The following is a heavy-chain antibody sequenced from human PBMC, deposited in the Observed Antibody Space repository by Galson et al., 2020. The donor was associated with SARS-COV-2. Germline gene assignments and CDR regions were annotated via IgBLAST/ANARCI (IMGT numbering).Heavy chain of an antibody. Sequence: SETLSLTCTVSGGTFSSSSYYWGWVRQPPGKGLEWIGNIYYIGSTYYNPSLKSRVTISLDTSKNQFFLRLNSVTAADTAVYYCSREGCTGGSCFRWYFDHWGRGTLVTVS. V-gene: IGHV4-39*07. CDR2: IYYIGST. CDR1: GGTFSSSSYY. CDR3: SREGCTGGSCFRWYFDH. J-gene: IGHJ4*02. D-gene: IGHD2-15*01.